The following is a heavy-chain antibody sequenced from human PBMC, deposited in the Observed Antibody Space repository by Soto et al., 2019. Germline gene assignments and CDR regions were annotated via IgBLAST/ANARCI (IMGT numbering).Heavy chain of an antibody. CDR3: ARFLRVSSSWYYFDY. Sequence: PSDTLSLTCTVSGGSISSYYWSWIRQPPGKGLEWIGYIYYSGSTNYNPSLKSRVTISVDTSKNQFSLKLSSVTAADTAVYYCARFLRVSSSWYYFDYWGQGTLVTVSS. D-gene: IGHD6-13*01. J-gene: IGHJ4*02. CDR2: IYYSGST. CDR1: GGSISSYY. V-gene: IGHV4-59*07.